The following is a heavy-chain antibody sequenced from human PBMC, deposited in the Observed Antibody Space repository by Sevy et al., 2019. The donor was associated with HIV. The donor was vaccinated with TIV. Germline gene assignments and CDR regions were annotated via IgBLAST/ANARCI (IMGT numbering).Heavy chain of an antibody. CDR1: GFTFDDYA. D-gene: IGHD5-12*01. Sequence: GGSLRLSCTTSGFTFDDYAMSWFRQAPGKGLEWVAFITRNSYEAYGGTTDYAASVKGRFIMSSDDSKSVVYMQMNSLTTEDTAVYYCTRGLATADTPEYYFDYWGQGTLVTVSS. CDR3: TRGLATADTPEYYFDY. J-gene: IGHJ4*02. CDR2: ITRNSYEAYGGTT. V-gene: IGHV3-49*03.